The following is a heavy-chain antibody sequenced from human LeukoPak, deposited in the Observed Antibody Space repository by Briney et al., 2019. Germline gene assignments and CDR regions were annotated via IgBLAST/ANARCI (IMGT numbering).Heavy chain of an antibody. Sequence: SGGSLRLSCAASGFTFSSYGMHWVRQAPGKGLEWVAFIRYDGSNKYYADSVKGRFTISRDNSKNTLYLQMNSLRAEDTAVYYCAKEGYNWNDGEYWGRGTLVTVSS. CDR2: IRYDGSNK. V-gene: IGHV3-30*02. D-gene: IGHD1-1*01. CDR3: AKEGYNWNDGEY. CDR1: GFTFSSYG. J-gene: IGHJ4*02.